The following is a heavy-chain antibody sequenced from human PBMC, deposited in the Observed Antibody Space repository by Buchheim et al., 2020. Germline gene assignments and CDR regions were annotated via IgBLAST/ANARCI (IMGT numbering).Heavy chain of an antibody. D-gene: IGHD3-10*01. V-gene: IGHV3-74*01. CDR2: INSDGSST. CDR1: GFTFSSYW. J-gene: IGHJ5*02. CDR3: ARGRRSYYYGSGRNYGWFDP. Sequence: EVQLVESGGGLVQPGGSLRLSCAASGFTFSSYWMHWVRQAPGKGLVWVSRINSDGSSTSYADSVKGRFTISRDNAKNTLYLQMNSLRAEDTAVYYCARGRRSYYYGSGRNYGWFDPWGQGTL.